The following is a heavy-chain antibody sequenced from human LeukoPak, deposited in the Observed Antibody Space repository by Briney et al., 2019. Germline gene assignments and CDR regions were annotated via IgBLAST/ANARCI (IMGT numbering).Heavy chain of an antibody. CDR3: ARSRYSSGWSGTAKGIYFQH. CDR1: GGSFSGYY. V-gene: IGHV4-34*01. D-gene: IGHD6-19*01. Sequence: SETLSLTCAVYGGSFSGYYWSWISHPPGNGLEWIGEINHSGSTNYNPSLKRRVTIAVDTSKNQSSLKLSSVTAADTAVYYCARSRYSSGWSGTAKGIYFQHWGQGTLVTVSS. J-gene: IGHJ1*01. CDR2: INHSGST.